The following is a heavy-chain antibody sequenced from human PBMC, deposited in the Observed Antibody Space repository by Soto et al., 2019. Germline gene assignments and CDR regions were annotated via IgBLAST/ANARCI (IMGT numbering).Heavy chain of an antibody. Sequence: SVKVSCKASGGTFSSYAISWVRQAPGQGLEWMGGIIPIFGTANYAQKFQGRVTITADKSTSTAYMELSSLRSEDTAVYYCARGVVVVPAAIRDGRMDVWGQGTTVTVSS. CDR2: IIPIFGTA. V-gene: IGHV1-69*06. J-gene: IGHJ6*02. D-gene: IGHD2-2*02. CDR1: GGTFSSYA. CDR3: ARGVVVVPAAIRDGRMDV.